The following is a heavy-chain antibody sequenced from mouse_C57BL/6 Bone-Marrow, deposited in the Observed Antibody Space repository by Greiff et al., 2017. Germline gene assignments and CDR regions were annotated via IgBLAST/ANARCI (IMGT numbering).Heavy chain of an antibody. V-gene: IGHV7-3*01. CDR3: ASLAYYAMDY. Sequence: EVQLVESGGGLVQPGGSLSLSCAASGFTFTDCYMSWVRQPPGKALEWLGFIRNKANGYTTEYSASVKGRFTISRDNSQSILYLQMNALRAEDSATYYCASLAYYAMDYWGQGTSVTVSS. J-gene: IGHJ4*01. CDR1: GFTFTDCY. CDR2: IRNKANGYTT.